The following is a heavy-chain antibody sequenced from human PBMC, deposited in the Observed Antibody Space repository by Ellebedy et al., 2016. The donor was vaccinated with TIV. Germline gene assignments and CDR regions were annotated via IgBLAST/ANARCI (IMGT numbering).Heavy chain of an antibody. CDR1: GFTFSSYW. V-gene: IGHV3-7*03. Sequence: GESLKISCAASGFTFSSYWMSWVRQAPGKGLEWVANIKQDGSEKYYVDSVKGRFTISRDNAKNSLYLQMNSLRAEDTAVYYCAREGELLASDYWGQGTLVTVSS. D-gene: IGHD3-10*01. CDR3: AREGELLASDY. J-gene: IGHJ4*02. CDR2: IKQDGSEK.